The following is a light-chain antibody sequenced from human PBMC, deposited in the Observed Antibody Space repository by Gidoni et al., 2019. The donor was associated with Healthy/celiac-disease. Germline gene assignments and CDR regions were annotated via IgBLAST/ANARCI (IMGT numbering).Light chain of an antibody. V-gene: IGLV1-44*01. J-gene: IGLJ3*02. CDR1: SSNIGSNT. Sequence: QSVLTQPPSASGTPGQRVTISCSGSSSNIGSNTVNWYQQLPGTAPKLLIYSNNQRPSRVPDLFSGSKSGTSASLAISGLQSEDEADYYCAAWDDSLNGAWVFGGGTKLTVL. CDR3: AAWDDSLNGAWV. CDR2: SNN.